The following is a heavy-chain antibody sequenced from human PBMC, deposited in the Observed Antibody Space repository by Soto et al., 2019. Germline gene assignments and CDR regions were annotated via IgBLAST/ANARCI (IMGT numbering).Heavy chain of an antibody. CDR3: ARDGDYGDYFCY. CDR2: ISTYNGNT. Sequence: ASVKVSCKASGGTFSSYTISWVRQAPGQGLEWMGWISTYNGNTNYAQKLQGRVTMTTDTSTSTAYMELRSLRSDDTAVYYCARDGDYGDYFCYWGQGTLVTVSS. V-gene: IGHV1-18*01. J-gene: IGHJ4*02. D-gene: IGHD4-17*01. CDR1: GGTFSSYT.